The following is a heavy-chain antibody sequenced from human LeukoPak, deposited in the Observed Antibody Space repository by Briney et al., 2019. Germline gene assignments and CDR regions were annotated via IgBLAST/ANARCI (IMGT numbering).Heavy chain of an antibody. CDR3: ARDTYSRWQTDY. CDR1: GFTFSSYS. CDR2: ISGDSSHI. V-gene: IGHV3-21*01. D-gene: IGHD4-23*01. Sequence: GGSLRLSCAASGFTFSSYSMNWVRQAPGKGLEWVSSISGDSSHIYYADSVKVRFTISRDNAENSLYLQMNGLRTEDTAIYYCARDTYSRWQTDYWGQGTLVTVSS. J-gene: IGHJ4*02.